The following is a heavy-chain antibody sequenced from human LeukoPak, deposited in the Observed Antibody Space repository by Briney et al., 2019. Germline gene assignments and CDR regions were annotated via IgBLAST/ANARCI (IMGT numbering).Heavy chain of an antibody. CDR3: ARDGCLNSNFDC. J-gene: IGHJ4*01. Sequence: PGGSLRLSCAASGFTFRNYWMGWVRQAPGKGLEWVGNTKPDGSAEYDSDSARGRLATSRDNANNILYLQMHRPRADDTAVLYCARDGCLNSNFDCWGQGTLVTVSS. CDR1: GFTFRNYW. CDR2: TKPDGSAE. D-gene: IGHD3-16*01. V-gene: IGHV3-7*01.